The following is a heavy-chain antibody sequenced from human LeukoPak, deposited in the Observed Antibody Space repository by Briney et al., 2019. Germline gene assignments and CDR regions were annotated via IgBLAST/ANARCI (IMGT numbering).Heavy chain of an antibody. D-gene: IGHD5-12*01. J-gene: IGHJ5*02. CDR3: AKVRSGYGLGWFDP. CDR1: GFTFSSYG. Sequence: PGGSLRLSCAASGFTFSSYGMHWVHQAPGKGLEWVAVISYDGSNKYYADSVKGRFTISRDNSKNTLYLQMNSLRAEDTAVYYCAKVRSGYGLGWFDPWGQGTLVTVSS. V-gene: IGHV3-30*18. CDR2: ISYDGSNK.